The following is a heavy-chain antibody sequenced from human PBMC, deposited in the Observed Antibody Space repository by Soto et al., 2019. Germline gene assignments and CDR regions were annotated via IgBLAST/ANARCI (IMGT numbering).Heavy chain of an antibody. Sequence: QVQLVQSGAEVKKPGASVKVSCKASGYAFTSYGISWVRQAPGQGLEWMGWISAYNGNTNYAQKLQRSIAMTTGTSTTTADYVLRSRRSDDAAVYYCAGGVPPCDYWGQGTLVTVSS. CDR3: AGGVPPCDY. CDR2: ISAYNGNT. CDR1: GYAFTSYG. V-gene: IGHV1-18*01. D-gene: IGHD2-8*01. J-gene: IGHJ4*02.